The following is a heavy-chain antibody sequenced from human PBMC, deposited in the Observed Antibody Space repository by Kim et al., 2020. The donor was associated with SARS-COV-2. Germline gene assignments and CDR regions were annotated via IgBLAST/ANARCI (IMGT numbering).Heavy chain of an antibody. CDR1: GFTFSSYA. V-gene: IGHV3-23*03. CDR2: IYSGGSST. D-gene: IGHD3-10*01. J-gene: IGHJ4*02. Sequence: GGSLRLSCAASGFTFSSYAMSWVRQAPGKGLEWVSVIYSGGSSTYYADSVKGRFTISRDNSKNTLYLQMNSLRAEDTAVYYCAKLLDYGSGSYYAPFFDYWGQGTLVTVSS. CDR3: AKLLDYGSGSYYAPFFDY.